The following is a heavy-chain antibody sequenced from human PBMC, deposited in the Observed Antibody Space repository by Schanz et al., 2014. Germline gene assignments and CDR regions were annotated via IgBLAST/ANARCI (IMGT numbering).Heavy chain of an antibody. V-gene: IGHV3-23*04. J-gene: IGHJ4*02. CDR3: AKTLFPGGTQTFGN. D-gene: IGHD2-8*02. Sequence: EVQLVASGGGLVQPGGSLRLSCAASGFTFSSYAMSWVRQAPGKGLEWVSGFDAHDGRAYYADSAKGRFTISRDNSKSTLYVEMNSLRVEDTAVYYCAKTLFPGGTQTFGNWGRGTLVTVSS. CDR1: GFTFSSYA. CDR2: FDAHDGRA.